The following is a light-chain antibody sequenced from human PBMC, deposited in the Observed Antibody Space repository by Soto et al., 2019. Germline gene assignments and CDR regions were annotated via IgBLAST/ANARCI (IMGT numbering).Light chain of an antibody. CDR1: QSISTF. CDR3: QQGYTTPLT. V-gene: IGKV1-39*01. CDR2: DAT. J-gene: IGKJ4*01. Sequence: DIQMTQSPSSLSASVGDRVTITCRASQSISTFLNWYQQKPGKAPQVLIYDATALQRGVPSRFSGSGSGTDFTLTISNLQPEDFATYYCQQGYTTPLTFGGGTKVEIK.